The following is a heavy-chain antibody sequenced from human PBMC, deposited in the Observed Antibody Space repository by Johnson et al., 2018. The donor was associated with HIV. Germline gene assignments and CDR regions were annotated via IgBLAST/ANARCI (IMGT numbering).Heavy chain of an antibody. CDR2: ISWNSDTI. D-gene: IGHD3-22*01. Sequence: VLLVESGGGVVQPGRSLRLSCAASGFTFRSYAMHWVRQAPGKGLEWVSGISWNSDTIVYADSVTGRFTISRDNAKNSLYLQMNSLRTEDTALYYCAKGRSIEVHAFDIWGQGTMVTVSS. J-gene: IGHJ3*02. CDR3: AKGRSIEVHAFDI. V-gene: IGHV3-9*01. CDR1: GFTFRSYA.